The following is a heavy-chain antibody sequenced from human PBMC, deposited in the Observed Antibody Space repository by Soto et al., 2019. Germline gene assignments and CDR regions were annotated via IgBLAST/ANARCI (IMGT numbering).Heavy chain of an antibody. Sequence: ASVKVSCKVSGYTLTELSMHWVRQAPGEGLEWMGGFDPEDGETIYAQKFQGRVTMTEDTSTDTAYMELSSLRSEDTAVYYCATGFLTTVTPFYYWGQGTLVTVSS. V-gene: IGHV1-24*01. J-gene: IGHJ4*02. CDR2: FDPEDGET. CDR3: ATGFLTTVTPFYY. D-gene: IGHD4-17*01. CDR1: GYTLTELS.